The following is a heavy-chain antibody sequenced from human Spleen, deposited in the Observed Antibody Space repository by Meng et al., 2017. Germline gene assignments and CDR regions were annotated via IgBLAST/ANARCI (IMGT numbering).Heavy chain of an antibody. CDR1: GFTFSSYA. CDR2: ISYDGSNK. V-gene: IGHV3-30*01. CDR3: ASSSYWYFDL. Sequence: QGQLVESGGGVVQPGRSLRLSCAASGFTFSSYAMHWVRQAPGKGLEWVAVISYDGSNKYYADSVKGRFTISRDNSKNTLYLQMNSLRAEDTAVYYCASSSYWYFDLWGRGTLVTVSS. J-gene: IGHJ2*01.